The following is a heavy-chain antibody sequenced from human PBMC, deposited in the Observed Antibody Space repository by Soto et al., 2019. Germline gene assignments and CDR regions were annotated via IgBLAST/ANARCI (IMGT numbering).Heavy chain of an antibody. V-gene: IGHV1-58*01. CDR2: NVVGSGNT. CDR1: GFTFTNSA. Sequence: GASVKVSCKALGFTFTNSAVQWVRQARGQRLEWIGWNVVGSGNTNYAQKFQGRVTITRDMSTRTVYMELRSLTFEDTAVYYCARGVTDYYDSSGYYIDYWGQGTLVTVSS. CDR3: ARGVTDYYDSSGYYIDY. J-gene: IGHJ4*02. D-gene: IGHD3-22*01.